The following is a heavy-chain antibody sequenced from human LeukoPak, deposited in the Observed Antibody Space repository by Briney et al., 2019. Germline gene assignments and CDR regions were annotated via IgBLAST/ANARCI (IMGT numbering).Heavy chain of an antibody. CDR2: IYSGGST. CDR3: ARGNPYDSSGYYPHAFDI. Sequence: GGSLRLSCAASGFTDSSNYMSWARQAPGKGLEGVSVIYSGGSTYYADPVKGRFTISRDNSKNTVYLQMNSLRAEDTAVYYCARGNPYDSSGYYPHAFDIWGQGTMVTVSS. J-gene: IGHJ3*02. D-gene: IGHD3-22*01. CDR1: GFTDSSNY. V-gene: IGHV3-53*01.